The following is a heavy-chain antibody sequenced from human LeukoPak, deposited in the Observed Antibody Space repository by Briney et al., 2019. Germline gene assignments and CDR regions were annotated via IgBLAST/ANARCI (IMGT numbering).Heavy chain of an antibody. CDR2: INHSGST. V-gene: IGHV4-34*01. Sequence: PSETLSLTCAVYGGSFSGYYWSWIRQPPGKGLEWIGEINHSGSTNYNPSLKSRVTISVDTSKSQFSLKLSSVTAADTAVYYCARGPYYDSSGYYLNYWGQGTLVTVSS. CDR3: ARGPYYDSSGYYLNY. D-gene: IGHD3-22*01. J-gene: IGHJ4*02. CDR1: GGSFSGYY.